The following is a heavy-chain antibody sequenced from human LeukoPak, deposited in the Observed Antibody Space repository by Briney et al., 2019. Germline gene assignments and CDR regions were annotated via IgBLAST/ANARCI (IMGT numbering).Heavy chain of an antibody. V-gene: IGHV3-53*01. D-gene: IGHD3-10*01. CDR2: IYSGGSA. CDR3: ARDDKGVAHGFDP. J-gene: IGHJ5*02. Sequence: GGSLRLSCTASGFTVSSNYMSWVRQAPGKGLERVSVIYSGGSAYYADSVKGRFTISRDNSKNTLYLQMNSLRAEDTAVYYCARDDKGVAHGFDPWGQGTLVTVSS. CDR1: GFTVSSNY.